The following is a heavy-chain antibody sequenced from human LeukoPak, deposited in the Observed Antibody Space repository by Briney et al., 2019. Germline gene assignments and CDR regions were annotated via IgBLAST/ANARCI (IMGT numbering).Heavy chain of an antibody. V-gene: IGHV3-48*04. CDR1: GFTFSSYS. J-gene: IGHJ6*03. CDR2: ISSSSSTI. CDR3: ARDNYYYYYMDV. Sequence: GGSLRLSCAASGFTFSSYSMNWVRQAPGKGLEWVSYISSSSSTIYYADSVKGRFTISRDNARKSLYLQMNSLRAEDTAVYYCARDNYYYYYMDVWGNGTTVTVSS.